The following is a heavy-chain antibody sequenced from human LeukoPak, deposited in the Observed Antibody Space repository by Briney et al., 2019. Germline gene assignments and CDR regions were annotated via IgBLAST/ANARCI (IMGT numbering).Heavy chain of an antibody. CDR2: ISSSSSYI. V-gene: IGHV3-21*01. J-gene: IGHJ6*03. CDR3: ARDKTEYSSGWNPFRYYYYYMDV. Sequence: KSGGSLRLSCAASGFTFSSYVMSWVRQAPGKGLEWVSSISSSSSYIYYADSVKGRFTISRDNAKNSLYLQMNSLRAEDTAVYYCARDKTEYSSGWNPFRYYYYYMDVWGKGTTVTISS. D-gene: IGHD6-19*01. CDR1: GFTFSSYV.